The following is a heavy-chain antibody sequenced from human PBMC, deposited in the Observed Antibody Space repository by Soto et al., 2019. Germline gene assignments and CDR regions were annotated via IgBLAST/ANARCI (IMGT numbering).Heavy chain of an antibody. Sequence: QVQLVQSGAEVKKPGASVKVSCKASGYTFTSYDINWVRQATGQGLEWMGWMNPNSGNTGYAQKFQGRVTMTRNTSIRTAYRELSSLRSEDTAVYYCARGWGSSGWYYLDYWGQGTLVTVSS. CDR2: MNPNSGNT. CDR1: GYTFTSYD. J-gene: IGHJ4*02. CDR3: ARGWGSSGWYYLDY. D-gene: IGHD6-19*01. V-gene: IGHV1-8*01.